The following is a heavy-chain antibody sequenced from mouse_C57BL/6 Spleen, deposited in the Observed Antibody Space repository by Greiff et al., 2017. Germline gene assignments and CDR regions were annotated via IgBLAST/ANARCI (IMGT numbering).Heavy chain of an antibody. CDR3: ARCRYYDYGAMDY. J-gene: IGHJ4*01. CDR1: GYTFTDYY. V-gene: IGHV1-26*01. Sequence: EVQLQQSGPELVKPGASVKISCKASGYTFTDYYMNWVKQSHGKSLEWIGDINPNNGGTSYNQKFKGKATLTVDKSSSTAYMELRRLTSEDSAVYSCARCRYYDYGAMDYWGQGTSVTVSS. D-gene: IGHD2-4*01. CDR2: INPNNGGT.